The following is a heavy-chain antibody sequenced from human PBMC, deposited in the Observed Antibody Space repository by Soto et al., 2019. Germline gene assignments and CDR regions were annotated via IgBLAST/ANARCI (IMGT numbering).Heavy chain of an antibody. CDR2: IFYTGTT. Sequence: SETLSLTSTVSGDSISNYYWSWIRQPPGKGLEWIGYIFYTGTTNYNPSLKSRATISVDTSKNQFSLRLSSVTVADTAVYYVARETIPTAGPGSICFDNWGQGTLVTVSS. CDR1: GDSISNYY. D-gene: IGHD6-13*01. V-gene: IGHV4-59*01. CDR3: ARETIPTAGPGSICFDN. J-gene: IGHJ5*02.